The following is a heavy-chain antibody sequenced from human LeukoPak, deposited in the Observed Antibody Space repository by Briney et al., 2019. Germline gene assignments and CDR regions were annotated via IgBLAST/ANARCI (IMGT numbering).Heavy chain of an antibody. J-gene: IGHJ4*02. CDR2: INSDGSST. CDR3: AREYSSSWYDYFDY. D-gene: IGHD6-13*01. CDR1: GFTFSTYA. Sequence: PGGSLRLSCAASGFTFSTYAMSWVRQAPGKGLVWVSRINSDGSSTSYADSVKGRFTISRDNAKNTLYLQMNSLRAEDTAVYYCAREYSSSWYDYFDYWGQGTLVTVSS. V-gene: IGHV3-74*01.